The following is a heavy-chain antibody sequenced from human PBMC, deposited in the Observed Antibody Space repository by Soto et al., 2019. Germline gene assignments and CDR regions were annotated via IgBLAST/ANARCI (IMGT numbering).Heavy chain of an antibody. J-gene: IGHJ5*02. CDR1: GYTFTSYD. D-gene: IGHD2-15*01. CDR2: ISTYNGNT. Sequence: ASVKVSCKASGYTFTSYDISWVRQAPGQGLEWMGWISTYNGNTNYAQKLQGRVTMTTDTSTSTAHMELRSLRSDDTAVYYCARGFRIAATRWWFDPWGQGTLVTVSS. CDR3: ARGFRIAATRWWFDP. V-gene: IGHV1-18*01.